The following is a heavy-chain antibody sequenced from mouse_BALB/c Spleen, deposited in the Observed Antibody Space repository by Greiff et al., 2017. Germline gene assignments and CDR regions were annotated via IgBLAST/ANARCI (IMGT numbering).Heavy chain of an antibody. CDR3: ARDSKGRDAMDY. CDR2: INSNGGST. D-gene: IGHD2-5*01. J-gene: IGHJ4*01. V-gene: IGHV5-6-3*01. Sequence: EVQRVESGGGLVQPGGSLKLSCAASGFTFSSYGMSWVRQTPDKRLELVATINSNGGSTYYPDSVKGRFTISRDNAKNTLYLQMSSLKSEDTAMYCCARDSKGRDAMDYWGQGTSVTVSS. CDR1: GFTFSSYG.